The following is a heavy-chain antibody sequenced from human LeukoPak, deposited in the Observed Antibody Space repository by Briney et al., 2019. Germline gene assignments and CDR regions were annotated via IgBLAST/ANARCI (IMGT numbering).Heavy chain of an antibody. CDR1: GYTFTGYY. CDR3: ARGAFLEWSHFDY. Sequence: GASVKVSCKASGYTFTGYYMHWVRQAPGQGLEWMGWINPNSGGTNYAQKFQGRVTMTRDTSISTAYMELSRLRSDDTAVYSCARGAFLEWSHFDYWGQGTLVTVSS. CDR2: INPNSGGT. J-gene: IGHJ4*02. D-gene: IGHD3-3*02. V-gene: IGHV1-2*02.